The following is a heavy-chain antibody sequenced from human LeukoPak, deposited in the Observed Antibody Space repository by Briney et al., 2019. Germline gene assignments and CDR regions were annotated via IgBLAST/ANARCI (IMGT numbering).Heavy chain of an antibody. V-gene: IGHV3-66*01. D-gene: IGHD1-26*01. Sequence: GGSLSLSCAASGFTFSNYAMSWVRQAPGKGLEWISVIYSGGSTYYADSVKGRFTISRDNSKNTLYLQMNSLRAEDTAVYYCASPVGATSDYYYYGMDVWGQGTTVTVSS. CDR2: IYSGGST. CDR3: ASPVGATSDYYYYGMDV. J-gene: IGHJ6*02. CDR1: GFTFSNYA.